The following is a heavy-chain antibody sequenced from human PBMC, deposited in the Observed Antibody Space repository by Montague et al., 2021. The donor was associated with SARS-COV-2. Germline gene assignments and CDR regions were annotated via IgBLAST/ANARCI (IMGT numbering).Heavy chain of an antibody. D-gene: IGHD2-15*01. J-gene: IGHJ4*02. CDR2: ISDSGST. Sequence: SETLSLTCTVSGGSISSFYWSWFRQPPGKGLEWTGYISDSGSTNYNPSLTSRVTMSVDTSKNQLSLKVNSVTAADTAVYYCARHYSATLPAVYWGQGTLVTVSS. CDR1: GGSISSFY. CDR3: ARHYSATLPAVY. V-gene: IGHV4-59*08.